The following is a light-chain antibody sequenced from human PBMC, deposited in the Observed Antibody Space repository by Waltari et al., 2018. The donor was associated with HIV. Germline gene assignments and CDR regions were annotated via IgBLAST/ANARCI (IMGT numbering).Light chain of an antibody. CDR1: NIEGKS. J-gene: IGLJ3*02. CDR3: QVWDSGSDHRV. CDR2: YDS. V-gene: IGLV3-21*04. Sequence: SYVLTQPPSVSVAPRKTARITCGGDNIEGKSVHWYHQKPGQAPVVVMSYDSVRPSGIPERFSGSNSGNTATLTISRVEAGDEADYYCQVWDSGSDHRVFGGGTKLTVL.